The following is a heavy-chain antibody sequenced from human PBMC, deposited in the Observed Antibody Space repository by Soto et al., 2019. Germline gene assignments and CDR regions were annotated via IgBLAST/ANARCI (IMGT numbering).Heavy chain of an antibody. J-gene: IGHJ4*02. CDR3: AYDSSGYYYFDY. CDR2: IVVGSGNT. Sequence: ASVKVSCKASGFTFTSSAVQWVRQARGQRLEWIGWIVVGSGNTNYAQKFQERVTITRDMSTSTAYMELSSLRSEDTAVYYCAYDSSGYYYFDYWGQGTLVTVSS. V-gene: IGHV1-58*01. CDR1: GFTFTSSA. D-gene: IGHD3-22*01.